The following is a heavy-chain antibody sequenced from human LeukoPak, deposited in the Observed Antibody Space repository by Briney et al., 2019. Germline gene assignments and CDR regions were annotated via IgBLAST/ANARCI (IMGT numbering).Heavy chain of an antibody. CDR3: ARDTGSGSYVYYFDY. CDR1: GYTFTGYY. V-gene: IGHV1-2*04. Sequence: ASVKVSCKASGYTFTGYYIHWVRQAPGQGLEWMGWINPNSGGTNYAQKFQGWVTMTRDTSISTAYMELSGLGSDDTVVYYCARDTGSGSYVYYFDYWGQGTLVTVSS. J-gene: IGHJ4*02. D-gene: IGHD3-10*01. CDR2: INPNSGGT.